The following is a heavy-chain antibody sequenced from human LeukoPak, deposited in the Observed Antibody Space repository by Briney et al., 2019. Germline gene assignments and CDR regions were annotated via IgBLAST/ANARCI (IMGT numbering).Heavy chain of an antibody. J-gene: IGHJ4*02. CDR3: ARHRNSNLPWLDY. Sequence: PSETLSLTCTVSGGSISSYYWSWIRQPPGKGLEWIGYIYTSGSTNYNPSLKSRVTISVDTSKNQFSLKLSSVTAADTAVYYCARHRNSNLPWLDYWGQGTLVTVSS. CDR2: IYTSGST. CDR1: GGSISSYY. V-gene: IGHV4-4*09. D-gene: IGHD4-11*01.